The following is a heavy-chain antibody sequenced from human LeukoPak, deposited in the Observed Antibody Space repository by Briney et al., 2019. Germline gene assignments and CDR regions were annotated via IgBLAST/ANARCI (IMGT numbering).Heavy chain of an antibody. CDR1: GFVFSNYA. Sequence: PGGSLRLSCAASGFVFSNYAMHWVRQAPGKGLQYVSAISSNGGGTYYADSVKGRFSISRDNSKNTLYLQMSSLRAEDMAVYYCARARLVVTAIDSWGQGTLVTVSS. CDR2: ISSNGGGT. V-gene: IGHV3-64*02. J-gene: IGHJ5*01. D-gene: IGHD2-21*02. CDR3: ARARLVVTAIDS.